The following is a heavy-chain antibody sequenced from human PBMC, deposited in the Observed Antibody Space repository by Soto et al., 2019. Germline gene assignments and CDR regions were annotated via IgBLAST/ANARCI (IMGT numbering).Heavy chain of an antibody. D-gene: IGHD2-2*01. CDR3: APFFSAVVPAAD. J-gene: IGHJ4*02. CDR2: ISGSGGST. Sequence: VGSLILSCAASGFTFSSYSMSWVRQAPGKGLEWVSAISGSGGSTYYADSVKGRFTISRDNSKNTLYLQMNSLRAEDTAVYYCAPFFSAVVPAADWGQGTLVTVSS. V-gene: IGHV3-23*01. CDR1: GFTFSSYS.